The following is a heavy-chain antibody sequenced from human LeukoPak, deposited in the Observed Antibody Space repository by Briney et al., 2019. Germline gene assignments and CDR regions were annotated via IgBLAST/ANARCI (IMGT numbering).Heavy chain of an antibody. CDR3: AKDRRDGYNYFDY. CDR2: ISYDGSNK. D-gene: IGHD5-24*01. CDR1: GFTLSSYG. Sequence: GGSLRLSCAASGFTLSSYGMHWVRQAPGKGLEWVAVISYDGSNKYYADSVKGRFTISRDNSKNTLYLQMNSLRAEDTAAYYCAKDRRDGYNYFDYWGQGTLVTVSS. J-gene: IGHJ4*02. V-gene: IGHV3-30*18.